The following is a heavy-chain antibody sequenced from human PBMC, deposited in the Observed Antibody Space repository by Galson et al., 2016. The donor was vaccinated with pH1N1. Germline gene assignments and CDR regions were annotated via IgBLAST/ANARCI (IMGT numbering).Heavy chain of an antibody. Sequence: SLRLSCAASGFTFSDYWMTWVRQAPGKGLEWMANIKEDGSQEHYVDFVKGRFTISRDNAKNTLYLQMNSLRVEDTAVYYCARQIGGGGNVWGQGTTVTVSS. CDR1: GFTFSDYW. CDR2: IKEDGSQE. CDR3: ARQIGGGGNV. V-gene: IGHV3-7*03. J-gene: IGHJ6*02. D-gene: IGHD3-16*01.